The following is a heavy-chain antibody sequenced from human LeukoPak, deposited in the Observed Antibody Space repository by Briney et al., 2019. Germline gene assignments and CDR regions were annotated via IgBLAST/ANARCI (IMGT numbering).Heavy chain of an antibody. CDR2: ISGSGSAI. V-gene: IGHV3-48*04. CDR3: ARDRCGGGSCHYYFDY. J-gene: IGHJ4*02. D-gene: IGHD2-15*01. CDR1: GFTFSSYS. Sequence: GGSLRLSCAASGFTFSSYSMNWVRQAPGKGLEWVSYISGSGSAIYYADSVKGRFTISRDNAKNSLYLQMNSLRADDTAVYFCARDRCGGGSCHYYFDYWGQGTLVTVSS.